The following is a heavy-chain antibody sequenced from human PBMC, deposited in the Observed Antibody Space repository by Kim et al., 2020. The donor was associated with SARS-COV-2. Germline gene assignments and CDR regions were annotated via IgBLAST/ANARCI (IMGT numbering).Heavy chain of an antibody. D-gene: IGHD3-10*01. CDR1: GFTFSTYG. CDR3: ARGDMVRGVITFDY. Sequence: GGSLRLSCAASGFTFSTYGMHWVRQAPGKGLEWVAVIWYDGGNKYYADSVKGRFTISRDNSKNTLYLQMNSLRAEDTAVYYCARGDMVRGVITFDYWGQGTLVTVSS. J-gene: IGHJ4*02. CDR2: IWYDGGNK. V-gene: IGHV3-33*01.